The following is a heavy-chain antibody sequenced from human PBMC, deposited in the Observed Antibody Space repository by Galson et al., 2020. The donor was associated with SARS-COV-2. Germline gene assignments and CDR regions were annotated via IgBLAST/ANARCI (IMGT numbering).Heavy chain of an antibody. Sequence: SETLSLTCAVYGGSFSGYYWSWIRQPPGKGLEWIGEINHSGSTNYNPSLKSRVTISVDTSKNQFSLKLSSVTAADTAVYYCATNGYSSSWYYFDYWGQGTLVTVSS. J-gene: IGHJ4*02. CDR1: GGSFSGYY. CDR3: ATNGYSSSWYYFDY. D-gene: IGHD6-13*01. V-gene: IGHV4-34*01. CDR2: INHSGST.